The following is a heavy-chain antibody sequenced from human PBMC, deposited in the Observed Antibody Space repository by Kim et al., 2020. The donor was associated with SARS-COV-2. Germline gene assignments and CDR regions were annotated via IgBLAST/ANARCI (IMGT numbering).Heavy chain of an antibody. CDR2: IHYSGST. V-gene: IGHV4-59*01. Sequence: SETLSLTCTVSSGSMNSYYWSWIRQPPGERLEWIGLIHYSGSTRYSPPLRSRVTMSADASKSQLSLKLSSVTTADTAVYYCARVGYCSGNGCYRDHYYMDVWGKGTTVTVSS. D-gene: IGHD2-15*01. J-gene: IGHJ6*03. CDR1: SGSMNSYY. CDR3: ARVGYCSGNGCYRDHYYMDV.